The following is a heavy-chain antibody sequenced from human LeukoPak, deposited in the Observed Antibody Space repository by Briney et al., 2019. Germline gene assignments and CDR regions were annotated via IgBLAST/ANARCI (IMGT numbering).Heavy chain of an antibody. CDR2: ISWSGGSI. Sequence: GRSLRLSCGASGFTFDDYAMHWVRQAPGKGLEWVSDISWSGGSIDYADSVKGRFTISGDNAKNSLYLQMNSLRAEDMALYYCAKDFNFGDYGNAAFDIWGQGTMVTVSS. V-gene: IGHV3-9*03. CDR3: AKDFNFGDYGNAAFDI. J-gene: IGHJ3*02. D-gene: IGHD4-17*01. CDR1: GFTFDDYA.